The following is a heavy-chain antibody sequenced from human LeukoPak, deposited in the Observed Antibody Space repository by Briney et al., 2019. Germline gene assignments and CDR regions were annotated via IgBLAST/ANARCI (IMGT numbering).Heavy chain of an antibody. D-gene: IGHD3-10*01. CDR1: GSSISNSNHY. Sequence: SETLSLTCTVSGSSISNSNHYWGWIRQPPGKGLEWIGSIYHSGSTYYNPSLKSRVTISVDTSKNQFSLKLSSVTAADTAVYYCARESNYYGSGTGWFDPWGQGTLVTVSS. CDR3: ARESNYYGSGTGWFDP. V-gene: IGHV4-39*07. CDR2: IYHSGST. J-gene: IGHJ5*02.